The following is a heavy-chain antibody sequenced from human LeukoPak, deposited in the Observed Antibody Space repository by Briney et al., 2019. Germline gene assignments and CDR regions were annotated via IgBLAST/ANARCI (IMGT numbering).Heavy chain of an antibody. V-gene: IGHV4-59*12. CDR1: GGSISSYH. Sequence: SETLSLTCTVSGGSISSYHWSWIRQPPGKGLEWIGYIYYSGSTNYNPSLKSRVTISVDTSKSHFSLKLSSVTAADTAVYYCARDGTFGESLFDYWGQGTLVTVSS. CDR2: IYYSGST. D-gene: IGHD3-10*01. J-gene: IGHJ4*02. CDR3: ARDGTFGESLFDY.